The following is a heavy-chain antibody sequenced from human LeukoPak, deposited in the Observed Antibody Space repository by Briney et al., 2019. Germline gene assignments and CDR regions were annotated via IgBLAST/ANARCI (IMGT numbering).Heavy chain of an antibody. CDR3: ARDRLYDSSGYFGY. J-gene: IGHJ4*02. CDR1: GYTFTSYG. D-gene: IGHD3-22*01. Sequence: ASVKVSCKASGYTFTSYGIGWVRQAPGQGLEWMGWISAYNGNTNYAQKLQGRVTMTTDTSTSTAYMELRSLRSDDTAVYYCARDRLYDSSGYFGYWGQGTLVTVSS. V-gene: IGHV1-18*01. CDR2: ISAYNGNT.